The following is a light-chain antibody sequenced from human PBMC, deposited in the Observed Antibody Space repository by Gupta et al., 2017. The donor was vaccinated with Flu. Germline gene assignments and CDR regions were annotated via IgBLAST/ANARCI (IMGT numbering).Light chain of an antibody. J-gene: IGKJ1*01. CDR3: QQAYSAPRA. V-gene: IGKV1-39*01. Sequence: DIQMTQSPSSLSASVGDRVTITCRASQSISNYLNWYQQKPGKAPKLLIYATSSLQGGVPSRFSGSGSLTDFTLTISSLQPEDFATYYCQQAYSAPRAFGQGTKVEIK. CDR1: QSISNY. CDR2: ATS.